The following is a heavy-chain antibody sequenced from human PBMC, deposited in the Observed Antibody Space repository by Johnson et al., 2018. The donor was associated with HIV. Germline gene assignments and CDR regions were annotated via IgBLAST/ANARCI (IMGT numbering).Heavy chain of an antibody. Sequence: VQLVESGRGLIQPGGSLRLSCAASGFTVSSNYMNWVRQAPGKGLEWVSVIYSGGSTYYADSVKGRFTISRDNSKNTLYLQMNSLRAEDTAVYYCARAWVNYYDSPDAFDIWGQGTMVTVSS. D-gene: IGHD3-22*01. CDR1: GFTVSSNY. V-gene: IGHV3-53*01. CDR2: IYSGGST. CDR3: ARAWVNYYDSPDAFDI. J-gene: IGHJ3*02.